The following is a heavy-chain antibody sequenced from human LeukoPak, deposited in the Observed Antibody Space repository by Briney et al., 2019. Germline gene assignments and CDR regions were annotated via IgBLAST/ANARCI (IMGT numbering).Heavy chain of an antibody. V-gene: IGHV1-69*01. CDR1: GGTFSSYA. Sequence: AASVKVSCKASGGTFSSYAISWVRQAPGQGLEWMGGIIPIFGTANYAQKFQGRVTITADESTSTAYMELSSLRSEDTAVYYCVGGAPNWGFDYWGQGTLVTVSS. D-gene: IGHD7-27*01. CDR3: VGGAPNWGFDY. CDR2: IIPIFGTA. J-gene: IGHJ4*02.